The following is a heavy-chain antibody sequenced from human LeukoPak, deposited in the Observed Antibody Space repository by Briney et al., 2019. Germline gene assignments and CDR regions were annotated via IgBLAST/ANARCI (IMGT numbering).Heavy chain of an antibody. D-gene: IGHD3-9*01. CDR2: SSSSGSTK. V-gene: IGHV3-48*03. CDR1: GFTFSNYE. CDR3: VRAPYYDLLTGYYFNTFDI. Sequence: GGSLRLSCAASGFTFSNYEMNWVRQAAGKGLEWVAYSSSSGSTKYYADSVKGRSAISRDNAKNSLYLQMNSLRAEDTAVYYCVRAPYYDLLTGYYFNTFDIWGQGTLVTVSS. J-gene: IGHJ3*02.